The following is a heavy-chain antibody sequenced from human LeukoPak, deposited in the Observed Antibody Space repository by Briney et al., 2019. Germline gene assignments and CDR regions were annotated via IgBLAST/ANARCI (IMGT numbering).Heavy chain of an antibody. V-gene: IGHV1-46*01. J-gene: IGHJ5*02. CDR2: INPSGGST. Sequence: INPSGGSTCYAQKFQGRVTMTRDTSTSTVYMELSSLRSEDTAVYYCARDKSSSWRYWFDPWGQGTLVTVSS. CDR3: ARDKSSSWRYWFDP. D-gene: IGHD6-13*01.